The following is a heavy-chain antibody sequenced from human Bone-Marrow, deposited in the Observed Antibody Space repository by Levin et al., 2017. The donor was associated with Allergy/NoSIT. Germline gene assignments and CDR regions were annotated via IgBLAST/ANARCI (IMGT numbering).Heavy chain of an antibody. CDR3: ATSVTTHYYYYYYMDV. CDR2: ISSSSSYT. Sequence: PGGSLRLSCAASGFTFSDYYMSWIRQAPGKGLEWVSYISSSSSYTNYADSVKGRFTISRDNAKNSLYLQMNSLRAEDTAVYYCATSVTTHYYYYYYMDVWGKGTTVTVSS. CDR1: GFTFSDYY. J-gene: IGHJ6*03. V-gene: IGHV3-11*03. D-gene: IGHD4-17*01.